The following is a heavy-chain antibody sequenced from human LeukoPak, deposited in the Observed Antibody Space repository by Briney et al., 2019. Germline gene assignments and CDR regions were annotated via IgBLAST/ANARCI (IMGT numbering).Heavy chain of an antibody. CDR3: ARVRLSGTYLDAFDI. CDR2: IYYSGST. J-gene: IGHJ3*02. V-gene: IGHV4-59*02. D-gene: IGHD1-26*01. CDR1: GGSVSSYY. Sequence: KSSETLSLTCTVSGGSVSSYYWSWIRQPPGKGLEWIGYIYYSGSTSYNPSLKSRVTISVDTSKNQFSLKLNSITTADTAVYYCARVRLSGTYLDAFDIWGQGTMVTVSS.